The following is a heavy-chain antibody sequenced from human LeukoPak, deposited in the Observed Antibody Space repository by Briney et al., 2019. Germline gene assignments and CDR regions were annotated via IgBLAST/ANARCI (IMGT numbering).Heavy chain of an antibody. Sequence: GGSLRLSCAASGFTFSDYYMSWIRQAPGKGLEWVSYISSSGSTICYADSVKGRFTISRDNAKNSLYLQMNSLRAEDTAVYYCARDLHYDSSGYNLGYWGQGTLVTVSS. D-gene: IGHD3-22*01. J-gene: IGHJ4*02. V-gene: IGHV3-11*01. CDR3: ARDLHYDSSGYNLGY. CDR1: GFTFSDYY. CDR2: ISSSGSTI.